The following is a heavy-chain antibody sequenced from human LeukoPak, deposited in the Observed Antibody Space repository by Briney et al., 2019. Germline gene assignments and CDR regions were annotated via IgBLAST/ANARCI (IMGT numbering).Heavy chain of an antibody. CDR1: GFTFSSYW. D-gene: IGHD3-10*01. Sequence: PGGSLRLSCAASGFTFSSYWMSWVRPPPRKGREGVANIKQDGSEKYYVDSVKGRFTISRDNAKNSLYLQMNSLRAEDTAVYYCARGGGQFRYYFDYWGQGTLVTVSS. V-gene: IGHV3-7*01. CDR2: IKQDGSEK. CDR3: ARGGGQFRYYFDY. J-gene: IGHJ4*02.